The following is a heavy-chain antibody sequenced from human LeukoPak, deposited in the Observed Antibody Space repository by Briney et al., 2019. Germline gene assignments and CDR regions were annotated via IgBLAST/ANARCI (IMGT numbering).Heavy chain of an antibody. CDR3: ARLYYYDSSGPPFDY. CDR1: GGSISSYY. V-gene: IGHV4-59*01. Sequence: SETLSLTCTVSGGSISSYYWSWIRQPPGKGLEWIGYIYYSGNTNYNPSLKSRVTISVDTSKNQFSLKLSSVTAADTAVYYCARLYYYDSSGPPFDYWGQGTLVTVSS. CDR2: IYYSGNT. J-gene: IGHJ4*02. D-gene: IGHD3-22*01.